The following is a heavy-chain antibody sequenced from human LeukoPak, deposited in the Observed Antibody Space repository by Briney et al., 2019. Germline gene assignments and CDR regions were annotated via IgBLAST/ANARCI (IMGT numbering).Heavy chain of an antibody. CDR3: ARGGGYYYDSSGSQIDY. V-gene: IGHV1-8*02. Sequence: ASVKVSCKASGYTFTSYDINWVRQATGQGLEWMGWMNPNSGNTGYAQRFQGRVTMTRNTSISTAYMELSSLRSEDTAVYYCARGGGYYYDSSGSQIDYWGQGTLVTVSS. CDR1: GYTFTSYD. CDR2: MNPNSGNT. D-gene: IGHD3-22*01. J-gene: IGHJ4*01.